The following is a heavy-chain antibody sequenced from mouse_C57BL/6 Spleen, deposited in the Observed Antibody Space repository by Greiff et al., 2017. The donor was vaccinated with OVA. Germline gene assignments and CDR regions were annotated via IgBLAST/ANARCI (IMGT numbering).Heavy chain of an antibody. J-gene: IGHJ2*01. CDR1: GFTFSDYG. CDR2: ISSGSSTI. D-gene: IGHD1-1*01. Sequence: EVKVVESGGGLVKPGGSLKLSCAASGFTFSDYGMHWVRQAPEKGLEWVAYISSGSSTIYYADTVKGRFTISRDNAKNTLFLQMTSLRSEDTAMYYCARGSSPYFDYWGQGTTLTVSS. CDR3: ARGSSPYFDY. V-gene: IGHV5-17*01.